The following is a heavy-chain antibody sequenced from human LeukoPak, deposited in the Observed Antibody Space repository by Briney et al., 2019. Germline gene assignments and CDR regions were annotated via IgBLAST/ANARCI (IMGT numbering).Heavy chain of an antibody. D-gene: IGHD2-15*01. CDR1: GYTFTSYD. V-gene: IGHV1-69*13. CDR3: ARDQSYCSGGSCSLFDY. CDR2: IIPIFGTA. J-gene: IGHJ4*02. Sequence: SVKVSCKASGYTFTSYDISWVRQAPGQGLEWMGGIIPIFGTANYAQKFQGRVTITADESTSTAYMELSSLRSEDTAVYYCARDQSYCSGGSCSLFDYWGQGTLVTVSS.